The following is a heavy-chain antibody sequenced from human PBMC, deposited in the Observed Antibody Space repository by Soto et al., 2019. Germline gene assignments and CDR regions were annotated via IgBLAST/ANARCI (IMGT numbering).Heavy chain of an antibody. V-gene: IGHV4-39*01. Sequence: SYWIGWVRQTPGKGLEWIGSIYYSGSTYNNPSLRSRVSMSIDTSKDQFSLKLKSVTAADTALYFCARQRTSVVTQAYFDVWGPGSRVTVSS. CDR2: IYYSGST. J-gene: IGHJ4*02. CDR3: ARQRTSVVTQAYFDV. D-gene: IGHD2-21*02. CDR1: SYW.